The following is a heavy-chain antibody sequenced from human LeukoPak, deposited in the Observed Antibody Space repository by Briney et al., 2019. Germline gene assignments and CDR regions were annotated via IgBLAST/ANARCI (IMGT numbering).Heavy chain of an antibody. CDR2: ISWNSGSI. CDR3: ARDQGAVPLDY. V-gene: IGHV3-9*01. J-gene: IGHJ4*02. Sequence: GGSLRLSCAASGFTFDDYAMHWVRQAPGKGLEWVSGISWNSGSIGYADSVKGRFTISRDNSKNTLYLQMNSLRAEDTAVYYCARDQGAVPLDYWGQGTLVTVSS. D-gene: IGHD3-16*01. CDR1: GFTFDDYA.